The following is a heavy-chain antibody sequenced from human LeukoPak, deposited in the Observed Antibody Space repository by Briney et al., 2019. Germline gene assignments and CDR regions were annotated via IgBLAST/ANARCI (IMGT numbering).Heavy chain of an antibody. CDR1: GFTFSSYG. CDR2: IWYDGSNK. D-gene: IGHD6-19*01. Sequence: GRSLRLSCAASGFTFSSYGMHWVRQAPGEGLEWVAVIWYDGSNKYYADSVKGRFTISRDNSKNTLYLQMNSLRAEDTAVYYCARDAGRGSGAGYWGQGTLVTVSS. CDR3: ARDAGRGSGAGY. J-gene: IGHJ4*02. V-gene: IGHV3-33*01.